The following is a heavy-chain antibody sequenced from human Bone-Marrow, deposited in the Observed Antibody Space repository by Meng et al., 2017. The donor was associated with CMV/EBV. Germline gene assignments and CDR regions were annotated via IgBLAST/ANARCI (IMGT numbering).Heavy chain of an antibody. CDR2: ISGSGGST. Sequence: GGSLRLSCAASGFTFSDYYMSWVRQAPGKGLEWVSAISGSGGSTYYADSVKGRFTISRDNSKNTLYLQMNSLRAEDTAVYYCAKEQGPYYDFWSGYYTTNLGYNWFDPWGQGTLVTVSS. CDR3: AKEQGPYYDFWSGYYTTNLGYNWFDP. CDR1: GFTFSDYY. V-gene: IGHV3-23*01. J-gene: IGHJ5*02. D-gene: IGHD3-3*01.